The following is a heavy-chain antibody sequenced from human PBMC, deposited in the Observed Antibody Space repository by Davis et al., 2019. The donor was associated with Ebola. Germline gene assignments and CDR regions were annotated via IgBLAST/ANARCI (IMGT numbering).Heavy chain of an antibody. CDR1: GGSFSGYY. D-gene: IGHD3-16*02. CDR2: INHSGST. V-gene: IGHV4-34*01. Sequence: PGGSLRLSCAVYGGSFSGYYWTWIRQPPGKGLEWIGEINHSGSTNYNPSLKSRVTISVDTSKNHFSLDLSPVTAADTAVYYCARGGSYRPYYFDDWGQGTLVTVSS. CDR3: ARGGSYRPYYFDD. J-gene: IGHJ4*02.